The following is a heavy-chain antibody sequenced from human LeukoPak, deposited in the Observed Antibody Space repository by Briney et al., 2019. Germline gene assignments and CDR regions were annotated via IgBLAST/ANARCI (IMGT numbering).Heavy chain of an antibody. D-gene: IGHD6-19*01. CDR1: GFTFSSYS. CDR3: ARDANEGIAVAGVDY. V-gene: IGHV3-21*01. Sequence: GGSLRLSCAASGFTFSSYSMNWVRQAPGKGLEWVSSISSSSSYIYYADSVKGRFTISRDNAKNSLYLQMNSLRAEDTAVYYCARDANEGIAVAGVDYWGQGTLVTVSS. CDR2: ISSSSSYI. J-gene: IGHJ4*02.